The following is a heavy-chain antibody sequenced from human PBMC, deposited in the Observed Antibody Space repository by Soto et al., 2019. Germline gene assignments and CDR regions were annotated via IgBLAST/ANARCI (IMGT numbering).Heavy chain of an antibody. CDR2: IYYSGST. CDR3: ARGGWRQIDY. CDR1: GGSIGSYY. Sequence: QVQLQESGPGLVKPSETLSLTCSVSGGSIGSYYWSWIRQPPGKGLEWIGYIYYSGSTNYNPSLKSRVTISVDTSKNQFSLKLSSVTVADPAVYYCARGGWRQIDYWGQGTLVTVSS. V-gene: IGHV4-59*08. J-gene: IGHJ4*02. D-gene: IGHD3-3*01.